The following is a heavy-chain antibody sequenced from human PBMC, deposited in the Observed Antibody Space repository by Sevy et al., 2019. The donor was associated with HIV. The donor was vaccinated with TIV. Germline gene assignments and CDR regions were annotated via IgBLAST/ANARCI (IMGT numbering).Heavy chain of an antibody. J-gene: IGHJ3*01. CDR3: VRNGCTISSCFMGDAFDL. V-gene: IGHV3-21*06. CDR1: GFTFSSYS. D-gene: IGHD2-2*01. Sequence: GGSLRLSCAASGFTFSSYSMNWVRQSPGKGLEWVSSISGISNYIYYADSVKGRFTVSRDNARNLMYLQMNSLRAEDTALYYCVRNGCTISSCFMGDAFDLWGQGTMVTASS. CDR2: ISGISNYI.